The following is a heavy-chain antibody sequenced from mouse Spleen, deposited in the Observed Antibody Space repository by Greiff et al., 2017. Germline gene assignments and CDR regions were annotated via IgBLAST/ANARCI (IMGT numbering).Heavy chain of an antibody. CDR3: ARGRETLPTGYFDV. J-gene: IGHJ1*03. CDR2: INPSTGGT. Sequence: EVQLQQSGPELVKPGASVKISCKASGYSFTGYYMNWVKQSPEKSLEWIGEINPSTGGTTYNQKFKAKATLTVDKSSSTAYMQLKSLTSEDSAVYYCARGRETLPTGYFDVWGTGTTVTVSS. V-gene: IGHV1-42*01. CDR1: GYSFTGYY.